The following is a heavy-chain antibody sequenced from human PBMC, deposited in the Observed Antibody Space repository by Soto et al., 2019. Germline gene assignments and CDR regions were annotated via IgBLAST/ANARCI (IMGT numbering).Heavy chain of an antibody. Sequence: QITLKESGPTLVKPTQTLTLTCTFSGFSLSTSGVGVGWTRQPPGKALEWLALIYWDDDKRYSPSLKSRLTITKDTSKNQVVLTMTNMDPVDTATYYCAQSIAAAANFDYWGQGTLVTVSS. CDR1: GFSLSTSGVG. CDR3: AQSIAAAANFDY. CDR2: IYWDDDK. D-gene: IGHD6-13*01. J-gene: IGHJ4*02. V-gene: IGHV2-5*02.